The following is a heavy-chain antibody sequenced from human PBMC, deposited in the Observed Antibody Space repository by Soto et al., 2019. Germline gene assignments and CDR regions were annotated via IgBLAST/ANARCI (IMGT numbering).Heavy chain of an antibody. Sequence: SETLSLTCAVYGGSFSGYYWSWIRQPPGKGLEWIGEINHSGSTNYNPSLKSRVTISVDTSKNQFSLKLSSVTAADTAVYYCAREYYDILTGYYAYYFDYWGQGTLVTVSS. CDR1: GGSFSGYY. CDR2: INHSGST. D-gene: IGHD3-9*01. CDR3: AREYYDILTGYYAYYFDY. J-gene: IGHJ4*02. V-gene: IGHV4-34*01.